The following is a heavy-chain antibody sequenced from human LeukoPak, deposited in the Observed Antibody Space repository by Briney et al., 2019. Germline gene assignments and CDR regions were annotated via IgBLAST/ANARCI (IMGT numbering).Heavy chain of an antibody. D-gene: IGHD1-7*01. CDR2: INHSGNT. CDR3: ARVRLELLEYYYYMDV. J-gene: IGHJ6*03. Sequence: SETLSLTCAVSGWSFSGYYWSWIRQSPVKGLEWIGGINHSGNTNYNPSLRSRVSILVDTSKNQFSLRLSSVTAADRAVDYCARVRLELLEYYYYMDVWDKGATVTVSS. CDR1: GWSFSGYY. V-gene: IGHV4-34*01.